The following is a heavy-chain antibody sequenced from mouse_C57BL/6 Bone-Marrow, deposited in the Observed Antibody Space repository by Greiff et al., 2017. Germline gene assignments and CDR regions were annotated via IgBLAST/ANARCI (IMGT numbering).Heavy chain of an antibody. CDR1: GFTFSGYA. CDR2: ISDGGSST. D-gene: IGHD2-12*01. V-gene: IGHV5-4*01. J-gene: IGHJ4*01. CDR3: ASPDYSFYAMDY. Sequence: EVQLVESGGGLVKPGGSLKLSCAASGFTFSGYAMSWVRQTPEKRLEWVATISDGGSSTYYPDNVKGRFTISRDNAKNNLYLQMSHLKSEDTAMYYCASPDYSFYAMDYWGQGTAVTVSS.